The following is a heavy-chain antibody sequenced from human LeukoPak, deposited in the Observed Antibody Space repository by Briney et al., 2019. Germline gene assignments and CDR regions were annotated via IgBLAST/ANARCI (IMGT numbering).Heavy chain of an antibody. J-gene: IGHJ5*02. CDR2: IYYSGST. D-gene: IGHD3-10*01. CDR3: ARGSGSYYPNWFDP. CDR1: GGSLSSYY. Sequence: PSETLSLTCTVSGGSLSSYYWSWIRQPPGKGLEWIGYIYYSGSTNYNPSLTSRVTISVDTSKNQFSLKLSSVTAADTAVYYCARGSGSYYPNWFDPWGQGTLVTVSS. V-gene: IGHV4-59*08.